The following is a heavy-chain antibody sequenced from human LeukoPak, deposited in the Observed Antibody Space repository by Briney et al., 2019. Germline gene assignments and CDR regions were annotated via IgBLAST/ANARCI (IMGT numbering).Heavy chain of an antibody. D-gene: IGHD6-19*01. CDR3: ARDTGYSSAWYDH. CDR2: IIPIFGTA. J-gene: IGHJ5*02. CDR1: GGTFSSYA. Sequence: SVKVSCKASGGTFSSYAISWVRQAPGQGLEWMGGIIPIFGTANYAQKFQGRVTITADKSTSTAYMELRSLRSDDTAVYFCARDTGYSSAWYDHWGQGTLVTVSS. V-gene: IGHV1-69*06.